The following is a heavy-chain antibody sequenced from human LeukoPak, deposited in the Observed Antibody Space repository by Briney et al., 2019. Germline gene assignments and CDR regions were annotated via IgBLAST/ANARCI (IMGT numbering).Heavy chain of an antibody. CDR1: GGSISSSTYY. CDR3: ARRSSGWYRYYFDY. V-gene: IGHV4-39*01. CDR2: IYYSGST. J-gene: IGHJ4*02. Sequence: SETLSLTCTVSGGSISSSTYYWGWIRQPPGKGLEWIGSIYYSGSTYYNPSLKSRVTISVDTFKNQFSLKLSSVTAADTAVYYCARRSSGWYRYYFDYWGQGTLVTVSS. D-gene: IGHD6-19*01.